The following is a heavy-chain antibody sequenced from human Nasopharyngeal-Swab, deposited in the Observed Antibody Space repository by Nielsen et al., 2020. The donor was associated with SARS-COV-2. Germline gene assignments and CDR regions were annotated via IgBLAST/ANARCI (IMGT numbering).Heavy chain of an antibody. CDR3: ARVFSTSWYLDY. Sequence: GSLRLSCAASGFTFSSHTMSWVRQAPGKGLEWVSSTSSTSTYIYYADSVKGRFTISRDNAQNSLFLQMNSLRAEDTAVYYCARVFSTSWYLDYWGQGTLVTVSS. V-gene: IGHV3-21*01. CDR1: GFTFSSHT. CDR2: TSSTSTYI. J-gene: IGHJ4*02. D-gene: IGHD6-13*01.